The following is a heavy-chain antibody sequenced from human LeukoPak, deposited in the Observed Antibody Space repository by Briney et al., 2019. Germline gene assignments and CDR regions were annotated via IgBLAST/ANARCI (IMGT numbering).Heavy chain of an antibody. CDR3: AKEGFDYGGIGDAFDI. CDR1: GFTFSSYA. CDR2: ISGSGGST. J-gene: IGHJ3*02. Sequence: PGGSLRLSCAASGFTFSSYAMSWVRQAPGKGLEWVSAISGSGGSTYYADSVKGRFTISRDNSKNTLYLQMNSLRAEDTAVYYCAKEGFDYGGIGDAFDIWGQGTMVTVSS. V-gene: IGHV3-23*01. D-gene: IGHD4-23*01.